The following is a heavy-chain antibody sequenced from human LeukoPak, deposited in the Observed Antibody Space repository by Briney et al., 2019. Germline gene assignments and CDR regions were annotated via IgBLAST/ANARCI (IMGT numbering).Heavy chain of an antibody. J-gene: IGHJ6*02. CDR1: GFTFNNAW. D-gene: IGHD2-15*01. CDR3: XXXXXXXXIGCRGPNYYYGLDV. Sequence: GGSLRLSCAASGFTFNNAWMRWVRQAPGKGLEWVGRIKRKDDGGTTDYAAPVKGRFTISRDDSKNTVYLEMNSLKTEDTAVYXXXXXXXXXXIGCRGPNYYYGLDVWGQGTTVTVS. CDR2: IKRKDDGGTT. V-gene: IGHV3-15*01.